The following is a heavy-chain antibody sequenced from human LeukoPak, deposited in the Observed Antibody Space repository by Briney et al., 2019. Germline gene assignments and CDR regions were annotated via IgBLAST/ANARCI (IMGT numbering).Heavy chain of an antibody. Sequence: SETLSLTCTVSGGSIRSYYWNWIRQPPGKGLEWIGYISYSGSTNYNPSLKSRITISLDTSKTQFSLKLSSVTAADTAVYYCARFIDEIDNWFDPWGQGTLVTVSS. CDR1: GGSIRSYY. CDR3: ARFIDEIDNWFDP. J-gene: IGHJ5*02. CDR2: ISYSGST. V-gene: IGHV4-59*01. D-gene: IGHD3-16*02.